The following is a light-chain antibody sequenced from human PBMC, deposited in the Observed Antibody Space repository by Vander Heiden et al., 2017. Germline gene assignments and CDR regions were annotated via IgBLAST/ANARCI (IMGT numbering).Light chain of an antibody. Sequence: DIQMTQSPSSLSASVGDRVTITCRASQSLSNYLNWYQQTPGKAPKVLIYAAASLQSGGPARGSGSGSVTDFTLTISSLQPEDFASYYCQQSYSFPWTFGPGTKVEI. CDR1: QSLSNY. CDR2: AAA. CDR3: QQSYSFPWT. V-gene: IGKV1-39*01. J-gene: IGKJ1*01.